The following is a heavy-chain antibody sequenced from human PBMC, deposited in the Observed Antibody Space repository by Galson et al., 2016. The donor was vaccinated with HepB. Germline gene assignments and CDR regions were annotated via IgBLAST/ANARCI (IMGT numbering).Heavy chain of an antibody. CDR2: ISDSGSST. J-gene: IGHJ4*02. CDR3: AKTEYLTGSYFDY. D-gene: IGHD3-9*01. Sequence: SLRLSCAASGFTFTSYAMSWVRQAPGKGLEWVSSISDSGSSTNYADSVKGRFTISRDNSKKTLFLQMNSLRAEDTAVYYCAKTEYLTGSYFDYWGQGTLVTVSS. CDR1: GFTFTSYA. V-gene: IGHV3-23*01.